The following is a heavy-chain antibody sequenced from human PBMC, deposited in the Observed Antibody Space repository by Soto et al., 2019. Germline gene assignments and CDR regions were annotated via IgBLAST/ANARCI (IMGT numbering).Heavy chain of an antibody. CDR1: GFTFNTYP. V-gene: IGHV3-23*01. D-gene: IGHD3-10*01. CDR2: ISSTAGRTS. J-gene: IGHJ6*02. CDR3: AKGVLSFHYGMEV. Sequence: PGGLLKLSCATFGFTFNTYPMTWVRQAKGKGLEWVSSISSTAGRTSSYAASVKGRFAISRDFSDNTVYLQMNNLRVDDTAVYFCAKGVLSFHYGMEVWGQGTTVTVSS.